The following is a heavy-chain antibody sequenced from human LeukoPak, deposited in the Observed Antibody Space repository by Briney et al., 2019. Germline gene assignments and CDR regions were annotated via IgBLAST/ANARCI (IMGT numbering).Heavy chain of an antibody. CDR2: IGSSGDRR. V-gene: IGHV3-23*01. CDR1: EFMFSSYG. D-gene: IGHD2-2*01. Sequence: GGSLRLSCAASEFMFSSYGMSWVRQAPGKGLEWVSAIGSSGDRRFYADSVKGRFTISRDNSKNTLYLQMNSLRAEDTAVYYCAKAEVLYCSSTSCYYYYYMDVGGKGTTVTVS. J-gene: IGHJ6*03. CDR3: AKAEVLYCSSTSCYYYYYMDV.